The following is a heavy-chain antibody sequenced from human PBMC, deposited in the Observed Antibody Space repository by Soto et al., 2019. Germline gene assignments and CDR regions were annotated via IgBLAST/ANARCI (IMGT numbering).Heavy chain of an antibody. CDR2: IYYSGST. Sequence: SETLSLTCTVSGGSISSSSYYWGWIRQPPGKGLEWIGSIYYSGSTYYNPSLKSRVTISVDTSKNQFSLKLSSVTAADTAVYYCARQRVAANVFDYWGQGTLVTVSS. J-gene: IGHJ4*02. CDR1: GGSISSSSYY. D-gene: IGHD2-15*01. CDR3: ARQRVAANVFDY. V-gene: IGHV4-39*01.